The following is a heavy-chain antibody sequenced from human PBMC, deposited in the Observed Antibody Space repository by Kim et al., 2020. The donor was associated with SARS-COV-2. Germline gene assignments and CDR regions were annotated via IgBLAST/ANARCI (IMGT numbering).Heavy chain of an antibody. Sequence: SETLSLTCTVSGGSISSSSYYWGWIRQPPGKGLEWIGSIYYSGSTYYNPSLKSRVTISVDTSKNQFSLKLSSVTAADTAVYYCARLSVSYDSSGLDYWGQGTLVTVSS. J-gene: IGHJ4*02. CDR3: ARLSVSYDSSGLDY. D-gene: IGHD3-22*01. CDR2: IYYSGST. V-gene: IGHV4-39*01. CDR1: GGSISSSSYY.